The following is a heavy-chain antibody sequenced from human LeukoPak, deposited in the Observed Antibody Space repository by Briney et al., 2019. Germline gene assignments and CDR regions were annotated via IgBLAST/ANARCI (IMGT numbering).Heavy chain of an antibody. CDR1: GGTFSSYA. D-gene: IGHD3-22*01. V-gene: IGHV1-69*06. J-gene: IGHJ4*02. CDR3: ARSPLSYDSSGYPFDY. Sequence: GASVKVSCKASGGTFSSYAISRVRQAPGQGLEWMGGIIPIFGTANYAQKFQGRVTITADKSTSTAYMELSSLRSEDTAVYYCARSPLSYDSSGYPFDYWGQGTLVTVSS. CDR2: IIPIFGTA.